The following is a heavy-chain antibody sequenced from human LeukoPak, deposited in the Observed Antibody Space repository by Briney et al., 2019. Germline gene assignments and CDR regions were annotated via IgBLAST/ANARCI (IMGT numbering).Heavy chain of an antibody. D-gene: IGHD5-12*01. V-gene: IGHV4-38-2*02. CDR2: IYHSGST. J-gene: IGHJ5*02. Sequence: ETLSLTCTVSGYSISSGYYWGWIRQPPGKGLEWIGSIYHSGSTYYKSSLKSRVTISVDTSKNQFSLKLSSVTAADTAVYYCARSGYKRGDWFDPWGQGTLVTASS. CDR1: GYSISSGYY. CDR3: ARSGYKRGDWFDP.